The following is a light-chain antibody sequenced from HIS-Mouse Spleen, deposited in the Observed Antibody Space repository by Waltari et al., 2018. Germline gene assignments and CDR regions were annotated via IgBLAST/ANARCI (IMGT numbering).Light chain of an antibody. Sequence: QSALTQPASVSGSPGQSIPISCTGTSSDVGGYNLVSWYQQHPSQAPKLMIYEVSNRPSGVSNRFSGSKSGNTASLTISGLQAEDEADYYCSSYTSSSTYVFGTGTKVTVL. CDR3: SSYTSSSTYV. J-gene: IGLJ1*01. CDR1: SSDVGGYNL. CDR2: EVS. V-gene: IGLV2-14*01.